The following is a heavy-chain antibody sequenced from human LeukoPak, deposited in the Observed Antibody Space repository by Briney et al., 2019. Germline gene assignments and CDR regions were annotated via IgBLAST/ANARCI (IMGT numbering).Heavy chain of an antibody. J-gene: IGHJ6*02. Sequence: SETLSLTCAVYGGSFSGYYWSWIRQPPGKGLEWIGYIYYSGSTNYNPSLKSRVTISVDTSKNQFSLKLSSVTAADTAVYYCARVPDRWYYYGMDVWGQGTTVTVSS. V-gene: IGHV4-59*01. CDR3: ARVPDRWYYYGMDV. CDR1: GGSFSGYY. D-gene: IGHD4-23*01. CDR2: IYYSGST.